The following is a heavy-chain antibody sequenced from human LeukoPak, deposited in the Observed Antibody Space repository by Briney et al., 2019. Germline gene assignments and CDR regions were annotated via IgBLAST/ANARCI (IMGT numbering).Heavy chain of an antibody. Sequence: PGGSLRLSCAASGFTFSSYGMHWVRQAPGKGLEWVAFIRHDGSNKYYADSVKGRFTISRDNSKNTLYLQMNSLRAEDTAVYYCANSRDIVVVPAAAFDYWGQGTLVTVSS. D-gene: IGHD2-2*01. CDR3: ANSRDIVVVPAAAFDY. J-gene: IGHJ4*02. CDR2: IRHDGSNK. V-gene: IGHV3-30*02. CDR1: GFTFSSYG.